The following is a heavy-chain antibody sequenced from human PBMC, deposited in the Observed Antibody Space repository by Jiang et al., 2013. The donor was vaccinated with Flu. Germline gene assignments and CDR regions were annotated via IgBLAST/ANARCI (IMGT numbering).Heavy chain of an antibody. CDR1: GGSISSYY. Sequence: LLKPSETLSLTCTVSGGSISSYYWSWFRQPPGKGLEWIGYIYHSGSTNYNPSLKSRVTISVDTSKNQFSLKVISVTAADTAVYYCARVGYSSGWWYVQHWGQGTLVTVSS. V-gene: IGHV4-59*01. D-gene: IGHD6-19*01. CDR2: IYHSGST. CDR3: ARVGYSSGWWYVQH. J-gene: IGHJ1*01.